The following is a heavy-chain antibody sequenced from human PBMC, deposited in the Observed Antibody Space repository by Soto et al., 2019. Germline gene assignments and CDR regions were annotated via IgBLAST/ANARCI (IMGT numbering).Heavy chain of an antibody. J-gene: IGHJ4*02. D-gene: IGHD2-8*01. CDR2: FDPEDGET. CDR1: GYTLTELS. Sequence: ASVKVSCKVSGYTLTELSMHWVRQAPGKGLEWMGGFDPEDGETIYAQKFQGRVTMTGDTSTDTAYMELSSLRSEDTAVYYCATAPRGDCTNGVCYTTFDYWGQGTLVTVSS. V-gene: IGHV1-24*01. CDR3: ATAPRGDCTNGVCYTTFDY.